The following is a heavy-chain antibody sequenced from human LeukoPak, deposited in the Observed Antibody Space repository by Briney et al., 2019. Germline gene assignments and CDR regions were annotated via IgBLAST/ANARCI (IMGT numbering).Heavy chain of an antibody. Sequence: PSETLSLTCAVYGGSFSGYYWSWIRQPPGKGLEWIGEINHSGSTNYNPSLKSRVTISVDTSKNQFSLKLSSVTAADTAVYYRARGPIYYYMDVWGKGTTVTVSS. V-gene: IGHV4-34*01. CDR3: ARGPIYYYMDV. CDR1: GGSFSGYY. J-gene: IGHJ6*03. CDR2: INHSGST.